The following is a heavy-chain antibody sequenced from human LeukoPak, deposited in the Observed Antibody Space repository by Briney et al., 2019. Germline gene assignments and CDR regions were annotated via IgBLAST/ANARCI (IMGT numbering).Heavy chain of an antibody. CDR1: GYTFTGYY. D-gene: IGHD6-13*01. J-gene: IGHJ1*01. Sequence: ASVKVSCKASGYTFTGYYMHWVRQAPGQGLEWMGWINPNSGGTNYAQKFQGWVTMTRDTSISTAYMELSRLRSDDTAVYYCARVKDNSSSWYDWYFQHWGQGTLATVSS. CDR3: ARVKDNSSSWYDWYFQH. V-gene: IGHV1-2*04. CDR2: INPNSGGT.